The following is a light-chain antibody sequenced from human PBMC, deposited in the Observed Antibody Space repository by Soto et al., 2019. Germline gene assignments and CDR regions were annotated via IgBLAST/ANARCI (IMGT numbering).Light chain of an antibody. CDR1: QTISSW. V-gene: IGKV1-5*03. CDR3: QHYNSDAEA. J-gene: IGKJ1*01. Sequence: IQRTQSPSALYVSVGDRVTSTCRASQTISSWLAWYQQKPGKAPKLLIYKASTLKSGVPSRFSGSGSGTEFTLTSSSLQPDDFATYDCQHYNSDAEACGQGAKG. CDR2: KAS.